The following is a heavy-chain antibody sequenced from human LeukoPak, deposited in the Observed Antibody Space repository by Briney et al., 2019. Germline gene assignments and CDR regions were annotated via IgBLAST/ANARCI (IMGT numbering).Heavy chain of an antibody. J-gene: IGHJ6*03. D-gene: IGHD3-10*01. CDR1: GFTFSSYS. CDR2: ISSSSSYI. CDR3: ARDNHYRNYGSDYMDV. V-gene: IGHV3-21*01. Sequence: PGGSLRLSCAASGFTFSSYSMNWVRQAPGKGLEWVSSISSSSSYIYYADSVKGRFTISRDNAKNSLYLQMNSLRAEDTAVYYCARDNHYRNYGSDYMDVWGKGTTVTVSS.